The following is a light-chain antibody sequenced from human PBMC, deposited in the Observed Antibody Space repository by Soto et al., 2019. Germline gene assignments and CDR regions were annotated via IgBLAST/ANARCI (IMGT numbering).Light chain of an antibody. V-gene: IGKV3-15*01. CDR3: QHYNNWPIN. CDR2: GTS. CDR1: QSVASN. J-gene: IGKJ5*01. Sequence: EIVMTQSPASLSVSPGESVTLSCRASQSVASNLAWYQQKPGQPPRLLIFGTSTRATGVPARFSGSGSGTDFTLTISSLQAADFAVYHCQHYNNWPINFGQGTRLEIK.